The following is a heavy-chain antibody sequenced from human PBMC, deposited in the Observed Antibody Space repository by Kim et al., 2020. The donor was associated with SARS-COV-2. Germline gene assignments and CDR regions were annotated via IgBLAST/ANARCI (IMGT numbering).Heavy chain of an antibody. V-gene: IGHV3-11*06. CDR3: ARGPTYYYESSGPNGIDY. D-gene: IGHD3-22*01. J-gene: IGHJ4*02. Sequence: KGRFTISRDNAKNSLYLQMNSLRAEGTAVYSCARGPTYYYESSGPNGIDYWGQGTLVTVSS.